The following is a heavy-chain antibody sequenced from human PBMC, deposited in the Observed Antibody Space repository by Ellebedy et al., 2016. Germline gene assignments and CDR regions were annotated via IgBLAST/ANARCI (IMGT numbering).Heavy chain of an antibody. CDR3: ARKIVSGYSSARNALDF. CDR2: ISGSGGNT. V-gene: IGHV3-23*01. D-gene: IGHD5-12*01. Sequence: GESLKISCAASGFTFSNYAMSWVRQAPGKGLEWVSTISGSGGNTYYADSVKGRFTISRDNGNNSLYLQMTSLRAEDTAIYFCARKIVSGYSSARNALDFWGQGILVTVSS. CDR1: GFTFSNYA. J-gene: IGHJ4*02.